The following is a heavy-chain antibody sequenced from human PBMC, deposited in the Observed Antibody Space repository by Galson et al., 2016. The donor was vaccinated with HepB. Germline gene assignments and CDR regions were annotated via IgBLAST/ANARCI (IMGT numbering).Heavy chain of an antibody. CDR1: GFTFSSYS. J-gene: IGHJ6*02. CDR2: ISHDGTNT. V-gene: IGHV3-30-3*01. Sequence: SLRLSCAASGFTFSSYSMHWVRQAPGKRLEWVAVISHDGTNTYYTDSLRGRFTISRDNSKNTLSLQMNSLRPNDTAMYYCARVRSPRKGFIATRREALDVWGQGTTVIVSS. D-gene: IGHD6-6*01. CDR3: ARVRSPRKGFIATRREALDV.